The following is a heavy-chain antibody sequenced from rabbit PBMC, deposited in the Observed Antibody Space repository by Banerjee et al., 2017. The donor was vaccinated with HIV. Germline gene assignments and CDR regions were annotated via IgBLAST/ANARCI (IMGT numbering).Heavy chain of an antibody. Sequence: LEESGGDLVKPEGSLTLTCTASGFSFSSSYWICWVRQAPGKGLEWIACIYAGSSGNTVYASWAKGRFTISKTSSTTVTLQMTSLTAADTATYFCARDLAGVIGWNFNLWGPGTLVTVS. CDR3: ARDLAGVIGWNFNL. J-gene: IGHJ4*01. V-gene: IGHV1S45*01. CDR2: IYAGSSGNT. D-gene: IGHD4-1*01. CDR1: GFSFSSSYW.